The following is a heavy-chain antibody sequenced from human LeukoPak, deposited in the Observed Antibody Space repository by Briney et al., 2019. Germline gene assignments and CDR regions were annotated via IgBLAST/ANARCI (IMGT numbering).Heavy chain of an antibody. Sequence: GGSLRLSCVASGFTFSSYAMGWVRQAPGQGLVWVSRIFNDGSATDYADSVKGRFTISRDNVKNTLYLQMNSLRAEDTAVYHCARDWKLDYWGQGTLVTVSS. V-gene: IGHV3-74*01. CDR1: GFTFSSYA. D-gene: IGHD1-1*01. J-gene: IGHJ4*02. CDR2: IFNDGSAT. CDR3: ARDWKLDY.